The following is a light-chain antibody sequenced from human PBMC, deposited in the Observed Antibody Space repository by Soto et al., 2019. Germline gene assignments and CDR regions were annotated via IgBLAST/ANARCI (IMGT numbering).Light chain of an antibody. CDR2: DVS. V-gene: IGLV2-14*01. CDR1: SSDVGGYNY. CDR3: SSYTSSTTWV. J-gene: IGLJ3*02. Sequence: QSALTQPASVSGSPGQSITISCTGTSSDVGGYNYVSWYLQHPGKAPKLMIYDVSNRPSGVSNRFSGSKSGNTASLTISGLQAEDEADYYCSSYTSSTTWVFGGGTKLTVL.